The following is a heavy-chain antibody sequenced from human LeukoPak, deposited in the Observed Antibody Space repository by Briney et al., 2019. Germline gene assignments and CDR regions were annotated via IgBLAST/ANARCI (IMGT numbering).Heavy chain of an antibody. CDR1: GFTFSSYA. V-gene: IGHV3-23*01. Sequence: GGSLRLSCAASGFTFSSYAMSWVRQAPGKGLEWVSAISGSGGSTYYADSVKGRFTNSRDNSKNTLYLQMNSLRAEDTAVYYCAKGGYDYVWGSYRSIIDAFDIWGQGTMVTVSS. CDR3: AKGGYDYVWGSYRSIIDAFDI. D-gene: IGHD3-16*02. CDR2: ISGSGGST. J-gene: IGHJ3*02.